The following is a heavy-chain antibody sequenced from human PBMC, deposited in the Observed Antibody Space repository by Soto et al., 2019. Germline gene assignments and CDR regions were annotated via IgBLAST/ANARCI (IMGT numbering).Heavy chain of an antibody. V-gene: IGHV3-30*18. CDR2: ISYDGSNK. D-gene: IGHD3-22*01. Sequence: QVQLVESGGGVVQPGRSLRLSCAASGFTFSSYGMHWVRQAPGKGLEWVAVISYDGSNKYYADSVKGRFTISRDNSKNTRDLQMNSRRAEDTAVDYCAKGVSNYYDSSGYYPTFDYWGQGTLVTVSS. CDR3: AKGVSNYYDSSGYYPTFDY. J-gene: IGHJ4*02. CDR1: GFTFSSYG.